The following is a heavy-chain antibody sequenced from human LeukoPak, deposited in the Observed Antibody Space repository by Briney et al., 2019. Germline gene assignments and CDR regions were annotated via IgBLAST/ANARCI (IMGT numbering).Heavy chain of an antibody. J-gene: IGHJ4*02. CDR3: TTDSPSFLL. V-gene: IGHV3-15*01. Sequence: PGGSLRLSCAASGFTFSNAWMSWVRQAPGKGLEWVGRIKSKTDGGITDYAAPVKGRFTISRDDSKNTLYLQMNSLKTEDTAVYYCTTDSPSFLLWGQGTLVTVSS. CDR1: GFTFSNAW. D-gene: IGHD2-2*01. CDR2: IKSKTDGGIT.